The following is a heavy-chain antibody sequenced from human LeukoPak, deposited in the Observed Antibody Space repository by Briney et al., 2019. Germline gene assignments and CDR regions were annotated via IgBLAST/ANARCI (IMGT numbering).Heavy chain of an antibody. CDR2: ISDSGAST. Sequence: GGSLRLSCSASGLTFSSSAMTWVRQAPGKGLEWVSVISDSGASTYYADSVKGRFTISRDNSKNTLYLRMNSLRAEDTAVYYCAKHRGYTSDWFDPWGQGTLVTVSS. V-gene: IGHV3-23*01. CDR3: AKHRGYTSDWFDP. D-gene: IGHD5-18*01. J-gene: IGHJ5*02. CDR1: GLTFSSSA.